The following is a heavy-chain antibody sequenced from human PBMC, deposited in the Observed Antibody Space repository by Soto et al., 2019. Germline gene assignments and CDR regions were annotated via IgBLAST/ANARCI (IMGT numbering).Heavy chain of an antibody. CDR1: GFTFSSYW. CDR3: ARNYYDTTGYYSVYTD. V-gene: IGHV3-74*01. CDR2: INNDGSST. Sequence: GGSLRLSCVASGFTFSSYWMHWVRQAPGKGLVWVSRINNDGSSTSYADSVKGRFTISRDNAKNTLYLQMNSLRAEDTAVYYCARNYYDTTGYYSVYTDWGQGTLVTVSS. J-gene: IGHJ4*02. D-gene: IGHD3-22*01.